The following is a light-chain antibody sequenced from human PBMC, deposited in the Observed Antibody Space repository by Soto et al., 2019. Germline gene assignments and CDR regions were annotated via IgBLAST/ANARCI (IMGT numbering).Light chain of an antibody. CDR2: EVS. V-gene: IGLV2-14*01. Sequence: QSALTQPASVSGSPGQSIAISCTGTTSDVGGYNYVSWYQQHPGKVPKLLIHEVSNRPSGVSNRFSGSKSGNTASLTISGLQAEDEADYYCSSYTSSSTYVFGTGTKVTVL. J-gene: IGLJ1*01. CDR1: TSDVGGYNY. CDR3: SSYTSSSTYV.